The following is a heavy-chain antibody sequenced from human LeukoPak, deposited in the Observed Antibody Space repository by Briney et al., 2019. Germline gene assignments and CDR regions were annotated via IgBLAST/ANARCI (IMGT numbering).Heavy chain of an antibody. CDR2: ISGSGGST. D-gene: IGHD6-25*01. J-gene: IGHJ4*02. V-gene: IGHV3-23*01. Sequence: GGSLRLSCAASGFTFSSYAMSWVRQAPGKGLEWVPAISGSGGSTYYADSVKGRFTISRDNSKNTLYLQMNSLRVEDTAVYYCAKLDSSAVDYWGQGTLVTVSS. CDR3: AKLDSSAVDY. CDR1: GFTFSSYA.